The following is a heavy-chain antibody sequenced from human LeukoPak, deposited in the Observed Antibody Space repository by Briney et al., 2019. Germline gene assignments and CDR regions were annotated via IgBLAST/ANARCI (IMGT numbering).Heavy chain of an antibody. D-gene: IGHD2-15*01. J-gene: IGHJ3*02. CDR1: GYTFTSYG. CDR2: VSAYNGNT. CDR3: ASTRPSYCSGDNCYAWGAAFDI. V-gene: IGHV1-18*01. Sequence: GASVKVSCTASGYTFTSYGISWVRQAPGQGLEWMAWVSAYNGNTNYAQKLQGRVTITTDTSTRTAYMELRSLRSDDTAVYYCASTRPSYCSGDNCYAWGAAFDIWGQGTVVTVSS.